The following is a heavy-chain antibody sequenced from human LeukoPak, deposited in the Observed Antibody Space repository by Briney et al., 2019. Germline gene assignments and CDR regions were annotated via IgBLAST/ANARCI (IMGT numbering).Heavy chain of an antibody. J-gene: IGHJ4*02. Sequence: PGGSLRLSCSASGFIFSRYAMHWVRQAPGKGLEWVAVMSYAGNNKYYADSVTGRFTISRDNSKNTLYLQMNSLKTDDTAVYYCARGSGNSIFDYWGQGALVTVSS. CDR1: GFIFSRYA. CDR2: MSYAGNNK. V-gene: IGHV3-30-3*01. CDR3: ARGSGNSIFDY. D-gene: IGHD4-23*01.